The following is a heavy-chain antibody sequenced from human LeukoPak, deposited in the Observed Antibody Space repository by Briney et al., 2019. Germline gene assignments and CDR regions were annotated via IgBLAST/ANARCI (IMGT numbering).Heavy chain of an antibody. CDR2: ISVSGSAI. V-gene: IGHV3-48*03. J-gene: IGHJ4*02. D-gene: IGHD2-2*01. Sequence: GGSLRLSCVASGFTFSSYEMNWVRQAPGKGLEWVSYISVSGSAIYYADSVKGRFTISRDNAKSSLYLQMNSLGTEDTAIYFCARDPRGSCTSTSCYAGFDFWGQGTLVTVSS. CDR1: GFTFSSYE. CDR3: ARDPRGSCTSTSCYAGFDF.